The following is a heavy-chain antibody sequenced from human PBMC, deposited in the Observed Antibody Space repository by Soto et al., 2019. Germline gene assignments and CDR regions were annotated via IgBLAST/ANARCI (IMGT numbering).Heavy chain of an antibody. D-gene: IGHD2-2*01. CDR2: IYYSGST. J-gene: IGHJ5*02. CDR1: GGSISSGGYS. CDR3: ARGNQTSWNWFDP. Sequence: TSETLSLTCAVSGGSISSGGYSWSWIRQHPGKGLEWIGYIYYSGSTYYNPSLKSRVTISVDTSKNQFSLKLSSVTAADTAVYYCARGNQTSWNWFDPWGQGTLVTVS. V-gene: IGHV4-31*11.